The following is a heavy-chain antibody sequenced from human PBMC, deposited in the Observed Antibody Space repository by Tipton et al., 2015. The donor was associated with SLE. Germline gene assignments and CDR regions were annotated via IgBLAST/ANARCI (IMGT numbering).Heavy chain of an antibody. CDR2: IYYSGST. CDR1: GYSISSGYY. V-gene: IGHV4-38-2*01. J-gene: IGHJ3*02. CDR3: ARGHRPDPFDI. Sequence: TLSLTCAVSGYSISSGYYWGWIRQPPGKGLEWIGTIYYSGSTYYNPSLKSRVSISVDTSRTHFSLKTTSLTAADTAVYFCARGHRPDPFDIWGQGTMVTVSS.